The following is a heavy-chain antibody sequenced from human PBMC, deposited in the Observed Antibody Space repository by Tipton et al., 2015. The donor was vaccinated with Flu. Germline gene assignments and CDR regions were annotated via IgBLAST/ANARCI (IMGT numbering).Heavy chain of an antibody. D-gene: IGHD3-10*02. J-gene: IGHJ4*02. V-gene: IGHV4-59*01. CDR1: GGSINSYF. Sequence: TLSLTCTVSGGSINSYFWSWIRQPPGKGLEWIGYIFYSGTTNYNPSLKSRITISVDTSKNQFSLKLTSVTAADTAVYYCARYSSAGVQGSRHFDCWGQGTLATVSS. CDR3: ARYSSAGVQGSRHFDC. CDR2: IFYSGTT.